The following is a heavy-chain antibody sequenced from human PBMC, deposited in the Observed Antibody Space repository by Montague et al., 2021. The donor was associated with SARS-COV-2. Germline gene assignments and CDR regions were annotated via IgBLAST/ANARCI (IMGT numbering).Heavy chain of an antibody. CDR3: ARVRYYGSGTSLGMDV. Sequence: SETLSLTCTVSGVSISTDYWTWIRQPPGKGLEWIGEINHSGSANYNPPLKSRVTISVDTSKNQFSLKLSSVTAADTAVYYCARVRYYGSGTSLGMDVWGQGTTVTVSS. D-gene: IGHD3-10*01. CDR2: INHSGSA. J-gene: IGHJ6*02. CDR1: GVSISTDY. V-gene: IGHV4-34*01.